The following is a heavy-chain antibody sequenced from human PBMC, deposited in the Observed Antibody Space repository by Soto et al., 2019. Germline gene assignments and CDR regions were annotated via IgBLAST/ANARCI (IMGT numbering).Heavy chain of an antibody. CDR3: ARARSTRDFADDY. J-gene: IGHJ4*02. V-gene: IGHV3-30-3*01. Sequence: QVQLVESGGGVVQPGRSLRLFCAASGFTFSSYAMHWVRQAPGKGLEWVAVISYDGSNKYYADSVKGRFTISRDNSKNTLYLQMNSLRAEDTAVYYCARARSTRDFADDYWGQGTLVTVSS. CDR2: ISYDGSNK. D-gene: IGHD2-15*01. CDR1: GFTFSSYA.